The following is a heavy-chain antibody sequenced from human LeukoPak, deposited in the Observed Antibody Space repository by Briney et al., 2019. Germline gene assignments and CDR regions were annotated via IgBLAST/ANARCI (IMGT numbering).Heavy chain of an antibody. CDR2: MNPNSGDT. Sequence: ASVKVSCKASGYTFTSYEIMWVRQATGQGLEWMGWMNPNSGDTGYAQKFQGRVTMNRDTSKSTAYMDLSNLRSEDTAVYYCARAPRQLSYYYGLDVWGQGTTVTVSS. CDR1: GYTFTSYE. D-gene: IGHD5-18*01. V-gene: IGHV1-8*01. CDR3: ARAPRQLSYYYGLDV. J-gene: IGHJ6*02.